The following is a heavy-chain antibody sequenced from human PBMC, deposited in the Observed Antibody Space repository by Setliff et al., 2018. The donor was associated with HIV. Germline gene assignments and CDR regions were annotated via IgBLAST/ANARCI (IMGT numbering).Heavy chain of an antibody. V-gene: IGHV1-8*01. CDR1: GYTFTGYD. D-gene: IGHD3-10*01. Sequence: ASVKVSCKASGYTFTGYDINWVRQATGQGPEWMGWMNPDSGNTGYTQKFQGRVTMTRNTSISTAYMELSSLRSEDTAVYYCARGRVLEYGLGTQGDYWGQGTLVTVSS. CDR3: ARGRVLEYGLGTQGDY. CDR2: MNPDSGNT. J-gene: IGHJ4*02.